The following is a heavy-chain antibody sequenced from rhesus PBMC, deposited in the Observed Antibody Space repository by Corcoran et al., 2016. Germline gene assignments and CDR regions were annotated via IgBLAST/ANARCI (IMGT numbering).Heavy chain of an antibody. CDR2: INGNSGNN. D-gene: IGHD5-12*01. V-gene: IGHV4-80*01. CDR1: GGSFSSYW. J-gene: IGHJ4*01. Sequence: QVQLQESGPGLVTPSEPLSLPCAVSGGSFSSYWWSWIRQPPGKGREWIGEINGNSGNNDYTHPLKSRVTSSKDASKNRLSVKLSAVTAADTAVYYCARSPDSYSTNYWGQGVLVTVSS. CDR3: ARSPDSYSTNY.